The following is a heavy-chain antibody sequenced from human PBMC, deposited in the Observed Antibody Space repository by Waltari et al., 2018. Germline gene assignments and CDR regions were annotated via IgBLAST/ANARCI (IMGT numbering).Heavy chain of an antibody. D-gene: IGHD3-10*01. CDR1: GDSSSSTLSA. V-gene: IGHV6-1*01. CDR3: ARGGKWTIGGYYFDY. CDR2: TYYRSKWYN. J-gene: IGHJ4*02. Sequence: QVQLQQSGPGLVKPSQPLSLTCAISGDSSSSTLSASNWIRQSPPRGLQWLGRTYYRSKWYNDYAVSVKSRITINPDTSKNQFSLQLNSVTPEDTAVYYCARGGKWTIGGYYFDYWGQGTLVTVSS.